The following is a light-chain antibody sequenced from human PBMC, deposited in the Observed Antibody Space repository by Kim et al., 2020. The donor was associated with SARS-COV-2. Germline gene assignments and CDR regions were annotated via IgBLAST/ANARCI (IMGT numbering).Light chain of an antibody. J-gene: IGKJ2*01. V-gene: IGKV3-20*01. Sequence: EIVLTQSPGTLSLSPGERATLFCRASQSVSGSKLVWYQQKPGQAPRLLIYGASSRATGIPDRFSGSGSGTDFTLTISRLEPEDVAVYYCQQYGSSPRTLGQGPKLEI. CDR1: QSVSGSK. CDR2: GAS. CDR3: QQYGSSPRT.